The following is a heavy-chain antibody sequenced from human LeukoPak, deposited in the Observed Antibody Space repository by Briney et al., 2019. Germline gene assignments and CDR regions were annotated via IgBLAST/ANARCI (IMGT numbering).Heavy chain of an antibody. D-gene: IGHD2/OR15-2a*01. V-gene: IGHV3-23*01. CDR2: ITGSGGTR. Sequence: RGTLRLSCAPSGFTFSSYGISWVRQAAGKGLGWVSGITGSGGTRYYADSVKGRFTISRDNSKSTLYLQMNSLRAEETAVYYCAKDDNYILFLSWGQGTLVTVSS. J-gene: IGHJ5*02. CDR1: GFTFSSYG. CDR3: AKDDNYILFLS.